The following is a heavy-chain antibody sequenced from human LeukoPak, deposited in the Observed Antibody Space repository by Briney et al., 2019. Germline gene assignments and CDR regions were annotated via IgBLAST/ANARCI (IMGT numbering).Heavy chain of an antibody. CDR2: IFTSGIT. D-gene: IGHD3-10*01. CDR3: ARESSGTYYNPLGYMDV. V-gene: IGHV4-4*07. Sequence: SETLSLTSTVSGGSISIYYWNWIRQPAGKGLEWIGRIFTSGITNYNPSLKSRVTMSVDTSKNQFSLNLSSVTAADTAVYYYARESSGTYYNPLGYMDVWGKGTTVTVSS. J-gene: IGHJ6*03. CDR1: GGSISIYY.